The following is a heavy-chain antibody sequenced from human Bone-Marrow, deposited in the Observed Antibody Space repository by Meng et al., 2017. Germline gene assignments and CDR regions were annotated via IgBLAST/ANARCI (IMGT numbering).Heavy chain of an antibody. CDR2: ICYSGSKQ. CDR3: ARDDCTSSNCNDFYLYFEL. D-gene: IGHD2-2*01. V-gene: IGHV3-33*01. CDR1: GFTFSSYG. Sequence: GESLKISCAASGFTFSSYGMHWVRQAPGKGLEWVACICYSGSKQYYTDSVEGRFTISRDNSKNTVSLLMSSLRDEDTAVYYCARDDCTSSNCNDFYLYFELWGRGTLVTVSS. J-gene: IGHJ2*01.